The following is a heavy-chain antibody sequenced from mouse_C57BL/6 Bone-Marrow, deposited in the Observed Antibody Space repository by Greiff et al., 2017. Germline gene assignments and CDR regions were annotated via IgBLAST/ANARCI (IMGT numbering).Heavy chain of an antibody. CDR2: IYPGSGNT. V-gene: IGHV1-76*01. D-gene: IGHD1-1*01. Sequence: QVQLQQSGAELVRPGASVKLSCKASGYSFTDYYINWVKQRPGQGLEWIARIYPGSGNTYYNEKFKGKATLTAEKSSSTAYMQLSSLTSEDAAVYFCARDRFITTVVASFDYWGQGTTLTVSS. J-gene: IGHJ2*01. CDR3: ARDRFITTVVASFDY. CDR1: GYSFTDYY.